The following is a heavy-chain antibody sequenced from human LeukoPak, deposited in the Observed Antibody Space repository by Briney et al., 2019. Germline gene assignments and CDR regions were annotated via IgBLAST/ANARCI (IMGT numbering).Heavy chain of an antibody. J-gene: IGHJ3*02. CDR1: GFTFSNVW. Sequence: PWGSLRLSCAASGFTFSNVWMNWVRQAPGKGLEWVGRPKSKPDGGTTDYAAPVKGRFTISRDDSKTTLYLQMNSLKTEDTAVYYCATIGLWGFYAVDIWGQGTVVTVPS. D-gene: IGHD7-27*01. CDR3: ATIGLWGFYAVDI. CDR2: PKSKPDGGTT. V-gene: IGHV3-15*01.